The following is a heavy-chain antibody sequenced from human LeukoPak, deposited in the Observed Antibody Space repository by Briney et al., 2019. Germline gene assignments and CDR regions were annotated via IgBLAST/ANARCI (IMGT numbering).Heavy chain of an antibody. CDR1: GFTFDDYA. CDR3: AKDMSTTIFGVVSAFDP. V-gene: IGHV3-9*01. CDR2: ISWNGGSI. D-gene: IGHD3-3*01. J-gene: IGHJ5*02. Sequence: GRSLRLSCAASGFTFDDYAMHWVRQAPGKGLEWVSGISWNGGSIGYAGSVKGRFTISRDNAKNSLYLQMNSLRAEDTALYYCAKDMSTTIFGVVSAFDPWGQGTLVTVSS.